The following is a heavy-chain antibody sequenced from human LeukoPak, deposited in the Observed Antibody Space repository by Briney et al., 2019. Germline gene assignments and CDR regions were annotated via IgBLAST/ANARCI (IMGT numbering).Heavy chain of an antibody. D-gene: IGHD6-19*01. V-gene: IGHV3-33*01. Sequence: GRSLRLSCAASGFTFSSYGMHWVRQAPGKGLEWVAVIWYDGSNNYYADSVKGRFTISRDNSKNTLYLQMNSLRAEDTAVYYCARGSSSGWKFDYWGQGTLVTVSS. CDR1: GFTFSSYG. CDR3: ARGSSSGWKFDY. J-gene: IGHJ4*02. CDR2: IWYDGSNN.